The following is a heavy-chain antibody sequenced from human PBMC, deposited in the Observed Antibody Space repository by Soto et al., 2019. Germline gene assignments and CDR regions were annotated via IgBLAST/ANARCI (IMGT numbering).Heavy chain of an antibody. Sequence: ASVKFSFKASGSTFTSYGVSWVRQDPGQGLEWMGWISVYSGNTNYARKLQGRVTMTRDIYTRAVYMELRSLTSDDTAVYYCARDSWGLAVPDYHYYAMDVWGQGTTVTVSS. CDR2: ISVYSGNT. J-gene: IGHJ6*02. CDR3: ARDSWGLAVPDYHYYAMDV. D-gene: IGHD6-19*01. V-gene: IGHV1-18*04. CDR1: GSTFTSYG.